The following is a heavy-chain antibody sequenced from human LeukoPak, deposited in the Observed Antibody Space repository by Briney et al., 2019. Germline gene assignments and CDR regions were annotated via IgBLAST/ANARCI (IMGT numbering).Heavy chain of an antibody. CDR2: ISGSGGST. CDR1: GFTFSSYA. D-gene: IGHD3-10*01. V-gene: IGHV3-23*01. CDR3: AKGNSVLLWFGESHSWFDP. J-gene: IGHJ5*02. Sequence: PGGSLRLSCAASGFTFSSYAMSWVRQAPGKGLEWVSAISGSGGSTYYADSVKGRFTISRDNSKNTLYLQMNSLRAEDTAVYYCAKGNSVLLWFGESHSWFDPWGQGTLVTVSS.